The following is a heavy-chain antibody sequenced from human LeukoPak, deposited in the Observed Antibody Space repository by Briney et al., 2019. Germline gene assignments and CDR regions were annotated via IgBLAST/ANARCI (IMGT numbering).Heavy chain of an antibody. CDR2: IYYSGST. J-gene: IGHJ5*02. Sequence: SETLSLTCTVSGASISSYYWSWIRQPPGKGLEWIGYIYYSGSTNYNPSLKSRVTISVDTSKNQFSLNLSSVTAADTAVYYCARTGYSSSWYHFPWFDPWGQGTLVTVSS. CDR1: GASISSYY. CDR3: ARTGYSSSWYHFPWFDP. D-gene: IGHD6-13*01. V-gene: IGHV4-59*01.